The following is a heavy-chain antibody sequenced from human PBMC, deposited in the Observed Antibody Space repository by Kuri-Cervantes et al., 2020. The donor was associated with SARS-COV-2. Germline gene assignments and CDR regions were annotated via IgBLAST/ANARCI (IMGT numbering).Heavy chain of an antibody. J-gene: IGHJ4*02. CDR1: GCSISSGDYY. CDR2: IYYSGST. V-gene: IGHV4-30-4*01. D-gene: IGHD2-2*02. CDR3: ARGSRNRGCSSTSCYTGDAGGVDY. Sequence: SETLSLTCTVSGCSISSGDYYWSWIRQPPGKGLEWIGYIYYSGSTYYNPYLKRIVTISVDTFKNQYPQKLSSVTAADTAVYYRARGSRNRGCSSTSCYTGDAGGVDYWGQGTLVTVSS.